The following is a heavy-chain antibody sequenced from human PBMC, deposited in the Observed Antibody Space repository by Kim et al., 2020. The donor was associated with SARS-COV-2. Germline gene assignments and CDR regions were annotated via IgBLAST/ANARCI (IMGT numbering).Heavy chain of an antibody. CDR2: IYYSGST. CDR1: GGSISSGGYY. Sequence: SETLSLTCTVSGGSISSGGYYWSWIRQHPGKGLEWIGYIYYSGSTYYNPSLKSRVTISVDTSKNQFSLKLSSVTAADTAVYYCARAGVLRYFDWPPGNWFDPWGQGTLVTVSS. J-gene: IGHJ5*02. CDR3: ARAGVLRYFDWPPGNWFDP. V-gene: IGHV4-31*03. D-gene: IGHD3-9*01.